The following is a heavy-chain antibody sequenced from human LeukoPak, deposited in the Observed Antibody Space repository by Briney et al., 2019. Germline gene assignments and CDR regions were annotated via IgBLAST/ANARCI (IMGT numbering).Heavy chain of an antibody. D-gene: IGHD2-15*01. V-gene: IGHV3-48*01. J-gene: IGHJ4*02. CDR3: ASLNLAGMDY. Sequence: GGSLRLSCAASGFTFSSYSMNWVRQAPGKGLEWVSYISSSSSTIYYADSVKGRFTISRDNAKNSLYLRMNSLRAEDTAVYYCASLNLAGMDYWGQGTLVTVSS. CDR2: ISSSSSTI. CDR1: GFTFSSYS.